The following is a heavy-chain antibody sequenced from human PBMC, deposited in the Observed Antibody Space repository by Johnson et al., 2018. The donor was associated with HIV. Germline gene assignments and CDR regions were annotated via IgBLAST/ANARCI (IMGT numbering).Heavy chain of an antibody. V-gene: IGHV3-53*01. Sequence: VQLVESGGGLIQPGGSLRLSCAASGFTVSSNYMSWVRQAPGKGLEWVSVIYSGGSTYYADSVKGRFTISRDNSKNTLYLQMNSLRAEDTAVYYCARDRVLVAYASLDAFDLWGQGTIVTVSS. CDR3: ARDRVLVAYASLDAFDL. CDR1: GFTVSSNY. J-gene: IGHJ3*01. D-gene: IGHD2-8*02. CDR2: IYSGGST.